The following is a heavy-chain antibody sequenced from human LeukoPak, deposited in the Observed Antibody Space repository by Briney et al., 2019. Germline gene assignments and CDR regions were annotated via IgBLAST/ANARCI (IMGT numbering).Heavy chain of an antibody. CDR1: GFTFSSYA. Sequence: GGSLRLSCAASGFTFSSYAMSWVRQAPGKGLEWVSAISGSGGSTYYADSVKGRFTISRDNSKNTLYLQMNSLRAEDTAVYYCAKDNRRGGYSYGFHYWGQGTLVTVSS. V-gene: IGHV3-23*01. D-gene: IGHD5-18*01. CDR2: ISGSGGST. J-gene: IGHJ4*02. CDR3: AKDNRRGGYSYGFHY.